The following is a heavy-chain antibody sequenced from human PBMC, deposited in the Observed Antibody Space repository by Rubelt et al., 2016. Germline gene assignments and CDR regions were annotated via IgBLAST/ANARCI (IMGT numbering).Heavy chain of an antibody. CDR1: GYSFTSYW. D-gene: IGHD3-3*01. CDR2: IYPGDSDT. Sequence: GESLKISCKGSGYSFTSYWIGWVRQMPGKGLEWMGIIYPGDSDTRYSPSFQGQVTISADKSISTAYLQWSSLKASDTAMYYCARQGPEYYDFWSGFPKNNWFDPWGQGTLVTVSS. V-gene: IGHV5-51*01. J-gene: IGHJ5*02. CDR3: ARQGPEYYDFWSGFPKNNWFDP.